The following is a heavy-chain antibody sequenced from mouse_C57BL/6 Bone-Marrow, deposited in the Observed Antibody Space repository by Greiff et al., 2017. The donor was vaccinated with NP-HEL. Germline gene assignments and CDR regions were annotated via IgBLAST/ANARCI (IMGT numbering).Heavy chain of an antibody. D-gene: IGHD1-1*01. Sequence: QVQLQQSGAELARPGASVKLSCKASGYTFTSYGISWVKQRTGQGLEWIGEIYPRSGNTYYNEKFKGKATLTADKSSSTAYMELRSLTSEDSAVYFCARGDYYGSSTDYGGQGTTLTVSA. CDR2: IYPRSGNT. V-gene: IGHV1-81*01. CDR3: ARGDYYGSSTDY. CDR1: GYTFTSYG. J-gene: IGHJ2*01.